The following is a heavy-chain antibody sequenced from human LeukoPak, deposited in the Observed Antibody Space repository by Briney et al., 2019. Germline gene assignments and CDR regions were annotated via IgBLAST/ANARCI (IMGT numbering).Heavy chain of an antibody. CDR3: AKGRSWGSEWYFDL. D-gene: IGHD2-15*01. CDR1: GFTFSSYG. V-gene: IGHV3-33*06. CDR2: IWYGGSNK. Sequence: GGSLRLSCAASGFTFSSYGMHWVRQAPGKGLEWVAVIWYGGSNKYYADSVKGRFTISRDNSKNTLYLQMNSLRAEDTAVYYCAKGRSWGSEWYFDLWGRGTLVTVSS. J-gene: IGHJ2*01.